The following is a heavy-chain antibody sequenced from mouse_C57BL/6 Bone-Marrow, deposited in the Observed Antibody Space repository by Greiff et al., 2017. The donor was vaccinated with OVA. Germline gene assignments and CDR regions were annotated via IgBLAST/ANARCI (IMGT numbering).Heavy chain of an antibody. V-gene: IGHV1-81*01. CDR2: IYPRSGNT. CDR1: GYTFTSYG. J-gene: IGHJ2*01. Sequence: QVQLKESGAELARPGASVKLSCKASGYTFTSYGISWVKQRTGQGLEWIGEIYPRSGNTYYNEKFKGKATLTADKSSSTAYMELRSLTSEDSAVYFCAKGRWDYFDYWGQGTTLTVSS. CDR3: AKGRWDYFDY. D-gene: IGHD1-1*02.